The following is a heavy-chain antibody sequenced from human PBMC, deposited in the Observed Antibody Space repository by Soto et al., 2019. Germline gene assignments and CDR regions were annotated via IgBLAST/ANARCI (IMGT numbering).Heavy chain of an antibody. V-gene: IGHV1-69*01. J-gene: IGHJ6*02. D-gene: IGHD2-15*01. CDR2: IIPIFGTA. CDR1: GGTFSSYA. CDR3: ARVLVVVAAPPRYYYYCMDV. Sequence: QVQLVQSGAEVKKPGSSVKVSCKASGGTFSSYAISWVRQAPGQGLEWMGGIIPIFGTANYAQKFQGRVTITADESTCNAYMVLSSLRSEDTALYYCARVLVVVAAPPRYYYYCMDVWGQGTTVTVFS.